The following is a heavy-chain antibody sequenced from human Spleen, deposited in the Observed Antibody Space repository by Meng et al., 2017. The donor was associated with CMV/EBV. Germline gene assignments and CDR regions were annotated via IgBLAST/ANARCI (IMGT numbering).Heavy chain of an antibody. CDR2: INPNSGGT. J-gene: IGHJ6*02. D-gene: IGHD2-2*01. V-gene: IGHV1-2*02. CDR3: ARGQYCSSTSCYGGDYYGMDV. Sequence: ASVKVSCKASGYTFTNYAFSWVRQAPGQGLEWMGWINPNSGGTNYAQKFQGRVTMTRDTSISTAYMELSRLRSDDTAVYYCARGQYCSSTSCYGGDYYGMDVWGQGTTVTVSS. CDR1: GYTFTNYA.